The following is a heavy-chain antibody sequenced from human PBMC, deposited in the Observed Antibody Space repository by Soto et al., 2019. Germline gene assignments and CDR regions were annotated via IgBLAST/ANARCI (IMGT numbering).Heavy chain of an antibody. D-gene: IGHD6-13*01. CDR3: ARARIGAAGTKYYFDY. CDR1: GFTFSNFA. J-gene: IGHJ4*02. CDR2: ISSTGASI. V-gene: IGHV3-64*07. Sequence: EVQLAESGGGLVQPGGSLRLSFAASGFTFSNFAVHWVRQAPGKGPEFVSGISSTGASIFYADSVKGRVTISRDNSKNTVNLQMGSLKPEDTAVYYCARARIGAAGTKYYFDYWGRGTLVTVSS.